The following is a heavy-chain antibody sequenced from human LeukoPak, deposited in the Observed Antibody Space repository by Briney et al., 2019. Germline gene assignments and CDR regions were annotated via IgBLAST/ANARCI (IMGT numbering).Heavy chain of an antibody. CDR2: ISSSSSAI. CDR3: ARDLRFDP. J-gene: IGHJ5*02. Sequence: GGSLRLSCAASGFTFSSYSMNWVRQAPGKGLEWVSYISSSSSAIYYADSVKGRFTISRDNAKNSLYPQMNSLRDEDTAVYYCARDLRFDPWGQGTLVTVSS. CDR1: GFTFSSYS. V-gene: IGHV3-48*02.